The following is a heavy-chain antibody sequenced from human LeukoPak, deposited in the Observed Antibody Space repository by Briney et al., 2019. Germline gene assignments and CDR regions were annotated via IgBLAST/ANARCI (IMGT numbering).Heavy chain of an antibody. CDR3: ARESRELKGGSWFDP. Sequence: SETLSLTCTVSGGSISSSSYYWSWIRQPPGKGLEWIGYIYYSGSTNYNPSLKSRVTISVDTSKNQFSLKLSSVTAADTAVYYCARESRELKGGSWFDPWGQGTLVTVSS. J-gene: IGHJ5*02. V-gene: IGHV4-61*01. D-gene: IGHD1-26*01. CDR2: IYYSGST. CDR1: GGSISSSSYY.